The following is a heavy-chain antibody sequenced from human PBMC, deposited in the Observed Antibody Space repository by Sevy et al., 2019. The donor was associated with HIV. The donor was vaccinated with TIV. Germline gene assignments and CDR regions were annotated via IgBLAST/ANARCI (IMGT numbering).Heavy chain of an antibody. CDR1: GFIFTTYG. J-gene: IGHJ6*02. V-gene: IGHV3-30*18. CDR2: VSYDGSNK. Sequence: GGSLRLSCAASGFIFTTYGMHWVRQAPGKGLEWVAIVSYDGSNKFYADSVKGRFTISRDNSKNTLYLQMYRLRTEDTAVYYCAKEIGSSGGDLYYYGMDVWGQGTTVTVSS. CDR3: AKEIGSSGGDLYYYGMDV. D-gene: IGHD6-19*01.